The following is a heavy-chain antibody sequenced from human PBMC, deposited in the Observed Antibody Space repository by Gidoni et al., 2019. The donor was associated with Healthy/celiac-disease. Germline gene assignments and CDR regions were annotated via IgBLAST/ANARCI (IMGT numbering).Heavy chain of an antibody. V-gene: IGHV3-9*01. CDR3: AKDTREEYSSSSLDY. D-gene: IGHD6-6*01. CDR1: GFTFDDYA. J-gene: IGHJ4*02. Sequence: EVQLVESGGGLVQPGRSLRLSCAASGFTFDDYAMHWVRQAPGKGLEWVSGISWNSGSIGYADSVKGRFTISRDNAKNSLYLQMNSLRAEDTALYYCAKDTREEYSSSSLDYWGQGTLVTVSS. CDR2: ISWNSGSI.